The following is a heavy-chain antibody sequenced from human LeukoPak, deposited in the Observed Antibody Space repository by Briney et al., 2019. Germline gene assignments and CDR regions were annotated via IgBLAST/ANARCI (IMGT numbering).Heavy chain of an antibody. V-gene: IGHV5-51*01. J-gene: IGHJ4*02. D-gene: IGHD6-19*01. CDR2: LYPGDSDT. CDR1: GSSFTSYW. CDR3: ARLYSSGWTGYFDF. Sequence: GESLKISCKGSGSSFTSYWIGWVRQLPGKGLEWMGILYPGDSDTRYSPSFQGQVTISADKSISTAYLQWSSLKASDTAMYYCARLYSSGWTGYFDFWGQGTLVTVSS.